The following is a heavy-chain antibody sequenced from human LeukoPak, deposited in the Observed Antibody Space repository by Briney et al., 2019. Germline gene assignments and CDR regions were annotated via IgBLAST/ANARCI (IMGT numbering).Heavy chain of an antibody. V-gene: IGHV3-30*04. J-gene: IGHJ4*02. CDR1: GFTFSSYA. CDR2: ISYDGSNK. Sequence: PGRSLRLSCAASGFTFSSYAMHWVRQAPGKGLEWVAVISYDGSNKYYADSVKGRFTISRDNSKNTLYLQMNSLRAEDTAVYYCAKDYYGSGSAPGYFDYWGQGTLVTVSS. CDR3: AKDYYGSGSAPGYFDY. D-gene: IGHD3-10*01.